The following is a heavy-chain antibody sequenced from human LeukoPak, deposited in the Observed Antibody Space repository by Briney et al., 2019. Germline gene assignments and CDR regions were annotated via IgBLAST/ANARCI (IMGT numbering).Heavy chain of an antibody. CDR3: VREDAHTYYFDF. CDR2: IKSTGDTT. V-gene: IGHV1-46*01. D-gene: IGHD2-2*01. J-gene: IGHJ4*02. CDR1: GYTFTSYH. Sequence: GASVQVSCMTSGYTFTSYHMHWVRQAPGQGLEWVAIIKSTGDTTVYAQKFQGRVTVTRDTSTSTVYMDLSSLSSEDTAVYYCVREDAHTYYFDFWGPGTLVTVSS.